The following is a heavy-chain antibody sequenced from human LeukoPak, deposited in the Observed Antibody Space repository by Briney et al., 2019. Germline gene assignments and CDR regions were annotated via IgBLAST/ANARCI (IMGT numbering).Heavy chain of an antibody. CDR2: IYYRGTT. CDR3: ASLPYY. Sequence: KTSETLSLTCTVSGGSISSSSYYWGWIRQPPGKGLEWIGNIYYRGTTYYNPSLKSRVTISVDTSKNQFSLKLSSVTAADTAVYYCASLPYYWGQGTLVTVSS. D-gene: IGHD1-26*01. V-gene: IGHV4-39*01. J-gene: IGHJ4*02. CDR1: GGSISSSSYY.